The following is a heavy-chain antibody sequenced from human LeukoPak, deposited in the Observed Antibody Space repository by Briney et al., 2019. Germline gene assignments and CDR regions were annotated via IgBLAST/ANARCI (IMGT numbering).Heavy chain of an antibody. CDR2: INPNSGGT. V-gene: IGHV1-2*02. Sequence: ASVKVSCKASGYTFTGYYMHWVRQAPGQGLEWMGWINPNSGGTNYAQKFQGRVTMTRDTSISTAYMELSRLRSDDTAVYYCARAHYGGDCYFDFWGQGALVAVSS. CDR3: ARAHYGGDCYFDF. J-gene: IGHJ4*02. D-gene: IGHD2-21*02. CDR1: GYTFTGYY.